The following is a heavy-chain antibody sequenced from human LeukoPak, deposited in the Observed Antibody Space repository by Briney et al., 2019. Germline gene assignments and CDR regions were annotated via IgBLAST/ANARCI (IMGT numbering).Heavy chain of an antibody. CDR3: ARDQLSDGSGSYFYYYYYGMDV. Sequence: GGSLRLSCAASGFTFSSYAMHWVRQAPGKGLEWVAVISYDGSNKYYADSVKGRFTISRDNSKNTLYLQMNSLRAEDTAVYYCARDQLSDGSGSYFYYYYYGMDVWGQGTTVTVSS. V-gene: IGHV3-30*04. CDR2: ISYDGSNK. D-gene: IGHD3-10*01. J-gene: IGHJ6*02. CDR1: GFTFSSYA.